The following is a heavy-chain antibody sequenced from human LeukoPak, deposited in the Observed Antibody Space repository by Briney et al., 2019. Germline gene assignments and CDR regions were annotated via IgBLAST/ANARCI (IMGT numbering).Heavy chain of an antibody. CDR3: AGLGVMVLVYQFEY. CDR1: GGSITSSKYF. CDR2: ISYSGST. Sequence: SETLSLTCAVSGGSITSSKYFWGWIRQPPGKELELIGIISYSGSTDYNPFLKSRVTISTDTSKNQFSLKLTSVTAADTAVYYCAGLGVMVLVYQFEYWGRGTPVTVSS. V-gene: IGHV4-39*07. J-gene: IGHJ4*02. D-gene: IGHD2-8*01.